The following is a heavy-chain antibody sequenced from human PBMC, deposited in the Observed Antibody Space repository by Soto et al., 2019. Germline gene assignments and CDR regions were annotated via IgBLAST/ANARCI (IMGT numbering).Heavy chain of an antibody. CDR1: GFRFSGYG. CDR3: GKDRELEHHHGWAPGF. J-gene: IGHJ4*02. Sequence: GGSLRLSCAASGFRFSGYGMHWVRQAPGKGLEWLAAISDDGSNKYYGDSVKGRFTISRDNSKNTLYLQINSLRAEDTAVYYCGKDRELEHHHGWAPGFRGQGTQVTVSS. D-gene: IGHD3-10*01. V-gene: IGHV3-30*18. CDR2: ISDDGSNK.